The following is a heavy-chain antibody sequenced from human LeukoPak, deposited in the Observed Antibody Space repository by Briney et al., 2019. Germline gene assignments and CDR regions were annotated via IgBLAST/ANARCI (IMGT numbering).Heavy chain of an antibody. V-gene: IGHV3-15*01. CDR2: IKRKTDGGTT. Sequence: GGSLRLSCAASGLTFSSYSMNWVRQAPGKGLEWVGRIKRKTDGGTTDYAAPVKGRFTISRDDSKNTLYLQMNSLKTDDTAVYYCTTVVRGVITYFDYWGQGTLVTVSS. D-gene: IGHD3-10*01. CDR1: GLTFSSYS. J-gene: IGHJ4*02. CDR3: TTVVRGVITYFDY.